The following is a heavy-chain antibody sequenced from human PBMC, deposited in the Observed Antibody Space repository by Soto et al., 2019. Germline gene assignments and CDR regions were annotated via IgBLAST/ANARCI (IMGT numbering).Heavy chain of an antibody. CDR1: GYIFSNHW. V-gene: IGHV5-51*01. D-gene: IGHD5-12*01. Sequence: GSLKISCKGSGYIFSNHWIAWVRQMPGKGLEWMGIIYPGDSDTRYSPSFQGQVTFSADRSMNTVYVQWTSLKASDTAIYFCTRLSGYAGGYSDRIGVWGQGTTVTVSS. CDR2: IYPGDSDT. J-gene: IGHJ6*02. CDR3: TRLSGYAGGYSDRIGV.